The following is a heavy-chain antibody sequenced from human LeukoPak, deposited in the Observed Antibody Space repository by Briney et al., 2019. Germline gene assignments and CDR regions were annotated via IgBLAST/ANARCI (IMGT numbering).Heavy chain of an antibody. Sequence: GGSLRLSCEASGITISSAWMSWVRQAPGMGLEWVARIKSESAGGTTDHAAPVKGRFTISRDDSKNTLYLQMDSLIIEDTGVYYCTTPPDWGQGTQVTVSS. CDR3: TTPPD. CDR1: GITISSAW. CDR2: IKSESAGGTT. J-gene: IGHJ4*02. V-gene: IGHV3-15*01.